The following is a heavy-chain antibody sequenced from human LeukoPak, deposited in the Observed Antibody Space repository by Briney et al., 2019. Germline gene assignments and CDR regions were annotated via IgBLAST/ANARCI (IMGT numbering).Heavy chain of an antibody. CDR1: GFTFSSYS. CDR3: ARGGYCSSTSCYPYYYYYYMDV. D-gene: IGHD2-2*01. CDR2: ISSSSSYI. Sequence: PGGSLRLSCAASGFTFSSYSMNWVRQAPGKGLEWVSSISSSSSYIYYADSVKGRFTISRDNAKNSLYLQMNSLRAEDTAVYYSARGGYCSSTSCYPYYYYYYMDVWGKGTTVTVSS. J-gene: IGHJ6*03. V-gene: IGHV3-21*01.